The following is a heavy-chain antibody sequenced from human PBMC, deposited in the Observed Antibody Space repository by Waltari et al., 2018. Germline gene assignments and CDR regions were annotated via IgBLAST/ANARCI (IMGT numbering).Heavy chain of an antibody. J-gene: IGHJ4*02. CDR1: GFTFSGSA. Sequence: EVQLVESGGGFVQPGGSLKLSCAASGFTFSGSAMHWVRQASGKGLEWVGRIRSKANSYATAYAASVKGRFTISRDDSKNTAYLQMNSLKTEDTAVYYCTRLLPQSDYWGQGTLVTVSS. CDR3: TRLLPQSDY. CDR2: IRSKANSYAT. V-gene: IGHV3-73*01.